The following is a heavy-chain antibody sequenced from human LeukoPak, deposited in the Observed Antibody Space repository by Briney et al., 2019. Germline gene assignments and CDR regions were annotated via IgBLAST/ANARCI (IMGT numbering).Heavy chain of an antibody. D-gene: IGHD1-26*01. Sequence: GGSLRLSCAASGFSFSRYAMSWVRQAPGKGLEWVSAISGSGGSTYYADSVKGRFTISRDNSKNTLYLQMNSLRAEDTAVYYCARDLLRIVGATICYFDYWGQGTLVTVSS. J-gene: IGHJ4*02. V-gene: IGHV3-23*01. CDR1: GFSFSRYA. CDR2: ISGSGGST. CDR3: ARDLLRIVGATICYFDY.